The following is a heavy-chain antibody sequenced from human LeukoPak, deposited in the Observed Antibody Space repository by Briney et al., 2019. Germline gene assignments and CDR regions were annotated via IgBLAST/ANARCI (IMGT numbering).Heavy chain of an antibody. V-gene: IGHV4-4*07. CDR1: GGSISSYY. CDR2: IYTSGST. D-gene: IGHD3-10*01. J-gene: IGHJ5*02. Sequence: PSETLSLTCTVSGGSISSYYWSWIRQPAGKGLEWIGRIYTSGSTNYNPSLKSRVTMSVDTSKNQFSLKLSSVTAADTAVYYCARDDTMVRGKGDWFDPWGQGTLVTVSS. CDR3: ARDDTMVRGKGDWFDP.